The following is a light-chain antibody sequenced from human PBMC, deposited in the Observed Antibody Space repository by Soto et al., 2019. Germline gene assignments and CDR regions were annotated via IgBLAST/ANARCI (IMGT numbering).Light chain of an antibody. Sequence: DIQLTQSPYFLSAFVGDTVTITYRASQTMSTYLAWYQQKPGKVPKLLIRSASTLQSGVPPRFSGGGSGTEFTLTISTLQPHDSGIYYCQQLNGYQLAFGGGTNVEIK. V-gene: IGKV1-9*01. CDR2: SAS. CDR1: QTMSTY. J-gene: IGKJ4*01. CDR3: QQLNGYQLA.